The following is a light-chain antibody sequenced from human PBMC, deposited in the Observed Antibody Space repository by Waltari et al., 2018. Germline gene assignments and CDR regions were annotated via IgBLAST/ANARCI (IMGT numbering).Light chain of an antibody. J-gene: IGKJ2*01. V-gene: IGKV3-15*01. Sequence: EVVMTQSPATLSVSPGERATLSCRASQNVNSNVAWYQQKPGQAPRLLIDGASSTATGIPARFSGSGSGTEFTLTISSLQSEDFAVYYCHQYNNWPPYTFGQGTKLEIK. CDR2: GAS. CDR3: HQYNNWPPYT. CDR1: QNVNSN.